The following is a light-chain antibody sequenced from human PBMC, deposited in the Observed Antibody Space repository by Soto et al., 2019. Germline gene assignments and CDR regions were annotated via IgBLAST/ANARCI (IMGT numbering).Light chain of an antibody. CDR3: CSYAGSSTFFYV. CDR2: EGS. V-gene: IGLV2-23*03. Sequence: QSVLTQPASVSGSPGQSITISCTGTSSDVGSYNLVSWYQQHPGKAPKLMIYEGSKLPSGVSNRFSGSKSGNTASLTISGLQAEDEADYYCCSYAGSSTFFYVFGTGTKVTVL. J-gene: IGLJ1*01. CDR1: SSDVGSYNL.